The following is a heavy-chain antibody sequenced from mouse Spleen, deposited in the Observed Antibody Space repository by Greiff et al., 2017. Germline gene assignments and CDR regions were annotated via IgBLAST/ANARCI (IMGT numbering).Heavy chain of an antibody. Sequence: EVKLMESGGGLVKPGGPLKLSCAASGFTFSDYGMHWVRQAPEKGLEWVAYISSGSNTLYYADTVKGRFTISRDNAKNTLFLQMTSLRSEDTAMYYCASRYRYYFDYWGQGTTLTVSS. CDR2: ISSGSNTL. J-gene: IGHJ2*01. D-gene: IGHD1-1*01. CDR3: ASRYRYYFDY. CDR1: GFTFSDYG. V-gene: IGHV5-17*01.